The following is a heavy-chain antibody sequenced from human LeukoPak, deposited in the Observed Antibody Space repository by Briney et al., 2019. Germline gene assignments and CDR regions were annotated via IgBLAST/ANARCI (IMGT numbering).Heavy chain of an antibody. CDR1: GFTFSSYS. Sequence: GGSLRLSCAASGFTFSSYSMNWVRHASGKGLEWVSSISSGSSYIYYADSLKGRFTISRDNAKNSLYLQMNSLRVEDTAVYYCARDYYGSAILDWGQGTLVTLSS. D-gene: IGHD3-10*01. CDR3: ARDYYGSAILD. V-gene: IGHV3-21*01. CDR2: ISSGSSYI. J-gene: IGHJ4*02.